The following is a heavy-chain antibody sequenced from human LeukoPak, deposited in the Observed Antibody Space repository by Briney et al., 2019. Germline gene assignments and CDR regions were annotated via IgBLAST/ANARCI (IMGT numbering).Heavy chain of an antibody. CDR2: IYYSGST. CDR3: ARVPGDYYIDY. D-gene: IGHD7-27*01. J-gene: IGHJ4*02. V-gene: IGHV4-59*01. CDR1: GGSISSYY. Sequence: PSETLSLTCTVSGGSISSYYWSWIRQPPGKGLEWIGYIYYSGSTNYNPSLKSRVTISVDTSKNQFSLKLSSVTAADTAVYYCARVPGDYYIDYWGQGTLVTVSS.